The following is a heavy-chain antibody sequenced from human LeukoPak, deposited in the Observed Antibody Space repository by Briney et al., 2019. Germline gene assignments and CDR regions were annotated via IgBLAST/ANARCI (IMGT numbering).Heavy chain of an antibody. CDR1: GGSISSGDYY. CDR2: IYYSGST. CDR3: ARDSSGYYYFDY. D-gene: IGHD3-22*01. Sequence: SETLSLTCTVSGGSISSGDYYWSWIRQPPRKGLEWIGYIYYSGSTNYNPSLKSRVTISVDTISVDTSKKQFSLKLSSVTAADTAVYYCARDSSGYYYFDYWGQGTLVTVSS. J-gene: IGHJ4*02. V-gene: IGHV4-61*08.